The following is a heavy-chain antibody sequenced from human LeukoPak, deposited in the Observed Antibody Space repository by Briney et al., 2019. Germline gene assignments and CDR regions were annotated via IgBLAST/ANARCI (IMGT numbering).Heavy chain of an antibody. Sequence: PSETLSLTCAVYGGSFSGYYWSWIRQPPGKGLEWIGEINHSGSTNYNPSLKSRVTISVDTSKNQFSLKLSSVTAADTAVYYCARVFREVAGTRGYYFDYWGQGTLVTVSS. CDR1: GGSFSGYY. D-gene: IGHD6-19*01. J-gene: IGHJ4*02. CDR3: ARVFREVAGTRGYYFDY. V-gene: IGHV4-34*01. CDR2: INHSGST.